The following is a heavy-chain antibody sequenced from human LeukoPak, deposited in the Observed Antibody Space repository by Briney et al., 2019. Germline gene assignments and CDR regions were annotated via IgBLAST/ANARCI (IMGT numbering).Heavy chain of an antibody. J-gene: IGHJ6*02. CDR1: GYNFNNYG. CDR2: ISAKTGNT. Sequence: ASVKVSCKASGYNFNNYGVSWVRQAPGQGLEWMGWISAKTGNTNYAQKVQGRVTMTTDTSTTTAHMELRSLGSDDTAVYYCARGSYPYSHGMDVWGQGTTVTV. V-gene: IGHV1-18*01. CDR3: ARGSYPYSHGMDV. D-gene: IGHD1-26*01.